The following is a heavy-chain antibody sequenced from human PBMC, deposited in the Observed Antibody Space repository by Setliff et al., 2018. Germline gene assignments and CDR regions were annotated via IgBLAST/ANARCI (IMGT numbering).Heavy chain of an antibody. J-gene: IGHJ5*02. CDR3: AKEDYSDSSGYYYETPWFDP. V-gene: IGHV3-23*01. CDR2: IDESGGGT. D-gene: IGHD3-22*01. CDR1: GFTFSNYA. Sequence: PGGSLRLSCAASGFTFSNYAMSWVRQAPGKGLEWVSAIDESGGGTYYADSVKGRFTISRDNSKNTLYLQMNSLRAEDTAVYYCAKEDYSDSSGYYYETPWFDPWGQGTLVTVSS.